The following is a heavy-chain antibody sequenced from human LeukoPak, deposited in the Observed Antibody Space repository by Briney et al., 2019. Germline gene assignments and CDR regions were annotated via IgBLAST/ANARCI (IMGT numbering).Heavy chain of an antibody. CDR2: IWYDGSNK. CDR3: GRAENIVGPGSFDY. V-gene: IGHV3-33*01. D-gene: IGHD1-26*01. Sequence: GRSLRLSCAASGFTFSSYGMHWVRQAPGKGLEWVAVIWYDGSNKYYADSVKGRFTISRDNSKNTLYLQMNSLRAEDTAVYYCGRAENIVGPGSFDYWGQGTLVTVSS. CDR1: GFTFSSYG. J-gene: IGHJ4*02.